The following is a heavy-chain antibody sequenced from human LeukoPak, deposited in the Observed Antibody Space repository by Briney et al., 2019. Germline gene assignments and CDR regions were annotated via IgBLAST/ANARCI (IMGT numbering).Heavy chain of an antibody. CDR2: ISAFNGNT. J-gene: IGHJ4*02. D-gene: IGHD3-22*01. Sequence: ASVKVSCKASGYTFTSYGISWVRQAPGQGLKWMGWISAFNGNTNYAQKLQGRVTMTTDTSTSTAYMELSSLRSEDTAVYYCARNYYDSSGYYWGQGTLVTVSS. V-gene: IGHV1-18*01. CDR1: GYTFTSYG. CDR3: ARNYYDSSGYY.